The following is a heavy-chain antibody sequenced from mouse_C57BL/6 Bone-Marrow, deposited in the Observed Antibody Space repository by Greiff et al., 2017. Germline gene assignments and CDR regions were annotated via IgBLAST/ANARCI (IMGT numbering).Heavy chain of an antibody. D-gene: IGHD1-1*01. CDR1: GFTFSSYA. CDR2: ISDGGSYT. J-gene: IGHJ2*01. CDR3: ARGAGYGSSYFDY. V-gene: IGHV5-4*01. Sequence: EVQLVESGGGLVKPGGSLKLSCAASGFTFSSYAMSWVRQTPEKRLEWVATISDGGSYTYYPDNVKGRFTISRDNAKNNLYLQMSHLKSEDTAMYYCARGAGYGSSYFDYWGQGTTLTVSS.